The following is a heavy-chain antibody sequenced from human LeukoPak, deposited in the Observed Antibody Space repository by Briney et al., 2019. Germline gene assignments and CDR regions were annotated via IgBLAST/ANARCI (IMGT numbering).Heavy chain of an antibody. CDR2: ISYDGSNK. Sequence: PGGSLRLSCAASGFTFSSYAMHWVRQAPGKGLEWVAVISYDGSNKYYADSVKGRFTISRDNSKNTLYLQMNSLRAEDTAVYYCARALNDYVWGSYRSPLDYWGQGTLVTVSS. D-gene: IGHD3-16*02. CDR1: GFTFSSYA. CDR3: ARALNDYVWGSYRSPLDY. J-gene: IGHJ4*02. V-gene: IGHV3-30*04.